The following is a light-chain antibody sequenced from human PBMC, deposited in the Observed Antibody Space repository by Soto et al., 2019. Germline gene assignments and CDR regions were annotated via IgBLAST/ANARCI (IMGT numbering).Light chain of an antibody. CDR2: DVT. Sequence: QSALTQPRSVSGSPGQSVTISCTGTSSDVGGHNYVSWYQQHPGKAPKLIIYDVTKRPSGVPDRFSGSKSGNTASLTISGLQTEDEADYYCCSSGGSPTYVFGTGTKLTVL. CDR1: SSDVGGHNY. J-gene: IGLJ1*01. CDR3: CSSGGSPTYV. V-gene: IGLV2-11*01.